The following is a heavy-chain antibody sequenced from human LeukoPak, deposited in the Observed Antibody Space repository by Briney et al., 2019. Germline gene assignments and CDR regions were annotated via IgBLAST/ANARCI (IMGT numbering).Heavy chain of an antibody. J-gene: IGHJ5*02. V-gene: IGHV4-59*12. CDR3: ARELYCGGDCSNWFDP. CDR2: IYYSGST. D-gene: IGHD2-21*02. CDR1: GGSISSYY. Sequence: SETLSLTCTVSGGSISSYYWSGIRQPPGKGLEWIGYIYYSGSTNYNPSLKSRVTISVDTSKNQFSLKLSSVTAADTAVYYCARELYCGGDCSNWFDPWGQGTLVTVSS.